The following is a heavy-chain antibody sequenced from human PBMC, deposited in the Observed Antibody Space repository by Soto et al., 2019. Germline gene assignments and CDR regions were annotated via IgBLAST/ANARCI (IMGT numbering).Heavy chain of an antibody. D-gene: IGHD6-19*01. V-gene: IGHV1-18*01. CDR2: ISGNDGDT. J-gene: IGHJ6*02. CDR3: ARDPIAVPEKTYFYYGLDV. Sequence: QVLLVQSGVQVKEPGAAVKVSCQASGYTFASYGISWVRQAPGQGLEWVGWISGNDGDTNYAQKFQGRDSCTTETSTKKVHMELRSLTSDATAVYFCARDPIAVPEKTYFYYGLDVWGQGTTVTDS. CDR1: GYTFASYG.